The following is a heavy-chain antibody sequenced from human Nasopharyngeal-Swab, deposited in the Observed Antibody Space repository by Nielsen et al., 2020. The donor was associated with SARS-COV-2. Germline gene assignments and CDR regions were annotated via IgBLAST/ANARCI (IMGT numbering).Heavy chain of an antibody. V-gene: IGHV1-18*01. D-gene: IGHD1-1*01. CDR3: ARVGTTGTTAFDY. CDR2: ISAYNGNT. J-gene: IGHJ4*02. Sequence: WVRQAPGQGLEWMGWISAYNGNTNYAQKLQGRVTMTTDTSTSTAYMELRSLRSDDTAVHYCARVGTTGTTAFDYWGQGTLVTVSS.